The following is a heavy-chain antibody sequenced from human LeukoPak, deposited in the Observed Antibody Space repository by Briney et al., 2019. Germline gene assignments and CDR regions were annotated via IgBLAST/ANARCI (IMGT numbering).Heavy chain of an antibody. CDR1: GFTFSSFG. J-gene: IGHJ6*03. V-gene: IGHV3-30*02. Sequence: GGSLRLSCAASGFTFSSFGMHWVRQAPGQGLEWVAFILYDGTNKYYADSVKGRFTISRDNSKNTLSLQMNSLRAEDTAVYYCARVLRYCSGGNCYSGGLGYMDVWGKGTTVTIS. CDR2: ILYDGTNK. D-gene: IGHD2-15*01. CDR3: ARVLRYCSGGNCYSGGLGYMDV.